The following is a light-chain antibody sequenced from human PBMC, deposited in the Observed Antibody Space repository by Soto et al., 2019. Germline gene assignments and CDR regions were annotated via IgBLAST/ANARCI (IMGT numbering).Light chain of an antibody. Sequence: TCRSGVPSRFSDSGSGTDFTLTISSLKPEDCATYYCQKITTFGQGTRLEIK. V-gene: IGKV1-27*01. CDR3: QKITT. J-gene: IGKJ5*01.